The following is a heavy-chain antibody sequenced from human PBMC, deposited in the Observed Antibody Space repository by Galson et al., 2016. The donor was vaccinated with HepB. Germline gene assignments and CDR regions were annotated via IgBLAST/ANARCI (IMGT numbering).Heavy chain of an antibody. CDR1: GFAFSSYA. Sequence: SLRLSCAASGFAFSSYAMSWVRQAPGKGLEWVSAISDSGRTTYYTDSVKGRFTISRDNSRNTLHLQMNSLTAEDTAIYYCANLRGGYSGPRSYNYFNGMDVWGQGATVTVPS. J-gene: IGHJ6*02. V-gene: IGHV3-23*01. CDR3: ANLRGGYSGPRSYNYFNGMDV. CDR2: ISDSGRTT. D-gene: IGHD5-12*01.